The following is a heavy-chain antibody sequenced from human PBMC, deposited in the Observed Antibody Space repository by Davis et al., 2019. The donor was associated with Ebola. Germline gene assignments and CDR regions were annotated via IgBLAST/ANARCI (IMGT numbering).Heavy chain of an antibody. CDR2: IRSKAYDGTT. J-gene: IGHJ4*02. D-gene: IGHD3-3*01. Sequence: GGSLRLSCTASGFTFGDYAMSWVRQAPGKGLEWVGFIRSKAYDGTTEYAASVKGRFTISRDDSKSIAYLQMNSLKTEDTAVYYCTRRRHYDFWSGSDYWGQGTLVTVSS. V-gene: IGHV3-49*04. CDR3: TRRRHYDFWSGSDY. CDR1: GFTFGDYA.